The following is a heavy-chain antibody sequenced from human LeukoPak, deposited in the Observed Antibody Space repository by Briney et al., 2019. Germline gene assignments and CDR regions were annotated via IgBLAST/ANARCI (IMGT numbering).Heavy chain of an antibody. D-gene: IGHD5-12*01. J-gene: IGHJ4*02. Sequence: GGSLRLSCAASGFTFSSYGMNWVRQAPGKGLEWVSYISSSSSTIYYADSVKGRFTISRDNAKNSLYLQMNSLRAEDTAVYYCARIYSGYDYRGSAVDYWGQGTLVTVSS. CDR1: GFTFSSYG. CDR2: ISSSSSTI. V-gene: IGHV3-48*01. CDR3: ARIYSGYDYRGSAVDY.